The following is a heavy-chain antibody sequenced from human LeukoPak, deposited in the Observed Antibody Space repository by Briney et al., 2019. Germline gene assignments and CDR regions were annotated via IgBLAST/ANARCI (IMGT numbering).Heavy chain of an antibody. CDR3: AKGGHCTSSSCYYFDS. V-gene: IGHV3-33*06. Sequence: PGGSLRLSCIASGFPFSNSDMHWVRQAPGKGPERVAVIWDNGNNKYYGDSVNGRFTISRDNSKNTLHLQMKSLRAEDTAMYYCAKGGHCTSSSCYYFDSWGQGALVTVSA. CDR1: GFPFSNSD. J-gene: IGHJ4*02. D-gene: IGHD3-22*01. CDR2: IWDNGNNK.